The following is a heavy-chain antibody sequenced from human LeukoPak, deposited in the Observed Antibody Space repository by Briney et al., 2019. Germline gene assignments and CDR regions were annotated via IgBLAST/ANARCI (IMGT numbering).Heavy chain of an antibody. CDR1: GFTFRNYW. Sequence: GGSLRLSCAASGFTFRNYWMHWVRQTPGKGLLWVSRINGDGTSATYAGSVKGRFTISRDNAKNTLYLQMNSLRAEDTAVYYCARVAYCGGDCYSLDYYYMDVWGKGTTVTVSS. CDR3: ARVAYCGGDCYSLDYYYMDV. V-gene: IGHV3-74*01. CDR2: INGDGTSA. D-gene: IGHD2-21*02. J-gene: IGHJ6*03.